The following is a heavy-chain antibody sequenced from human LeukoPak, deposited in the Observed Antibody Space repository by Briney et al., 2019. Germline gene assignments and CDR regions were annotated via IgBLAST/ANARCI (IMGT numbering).Heavy chain of an antibody. CDR2: IYTSGST. V-gene: IGHV4-4*07. Sequence: SETLSLTCTVSGGSISSYYWSWIRQPAGKGLEWIGRIYTSGSTNYNPSLKSRVTISVDTSKNQFSLKLSSVTAADTAVYYCARQIAGYSYGYYFDYWGQGTLVTVSS. CDR3: ARQIAGYSYGYYFDY. J-gene: IGHJ4*02. CDR1: GGSISSYY. D-gene: IGHD5-18*01.